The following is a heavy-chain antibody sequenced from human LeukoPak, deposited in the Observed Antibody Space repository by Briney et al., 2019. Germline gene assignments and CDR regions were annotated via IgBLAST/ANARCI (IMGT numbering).Heavy chain of an antibody. V-gene: IGHV4-59*12. CDR3: ASITMVRGVMGYYYYYMDV. J-gene: IGHJ6*03. CDR2: IYYSGST. D-gene: IGHD3-10*01. Sequence: SETLSLTCTVSGGSISSYYWSWIRQPPGKGLEWIGYIYYSGSTNYNPSLKSRVTISVDTSKNQFSLKLSSVTAADTAVYYCASITMVRGVMGYYYYYMDVWGKGTTVTVSS. CDR1: GGSISSYY.